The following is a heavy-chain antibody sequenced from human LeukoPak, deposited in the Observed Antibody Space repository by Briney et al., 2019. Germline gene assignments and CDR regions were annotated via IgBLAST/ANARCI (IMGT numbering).Heavy chain of an antibody. CDR1: GYTFTSYD. J-gene: IGHJ6*02. V-gene: IGHV1-8*01. CDR2: MNPNSGNT. CDR3: AGSPVQYSSSWYPYGMDV. Sequence: GASVKVSCTAPGYTFTSYDINWVRQATGQGLEWMGWMNPNSGNTGYAQKFQCRVTMTRNTSISTAYMELSSLRSEDTAVYYCAGSPVQYSSSWYPYGMDVWGQGTTVTVSS. D-gene: IGHD6-13*01.